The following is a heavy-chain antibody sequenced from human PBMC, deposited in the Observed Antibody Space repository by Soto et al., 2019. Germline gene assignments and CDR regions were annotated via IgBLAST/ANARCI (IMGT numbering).Heavy chain of an antibody. CDR3: ARLETNGQPLDY. V-gene: IGHV4-4*07. J-gene: IGHJ4*02. D-gene: IGHD3-3*01. Sequence: SETLSLTCTVSGGSISDYFWTWIRQPAGKGLEWIGRIYTTGSTNYNPSLKSRVTMSVDTSKNQFSLKVSSVTAADTAVYYCARLETNGQPLDYWGQGTLVTVSS. CDR1: GGSISDYF. CDR2: IYTTGST.